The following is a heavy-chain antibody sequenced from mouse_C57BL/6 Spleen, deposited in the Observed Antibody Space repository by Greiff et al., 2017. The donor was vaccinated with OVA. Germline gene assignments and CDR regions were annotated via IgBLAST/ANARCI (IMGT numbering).Heavy chain of an antibody. J-gene: IGHJ2*01. V-gene: IGHV1-69*01. CDR3: ARSTPYYYGSSSYDFDY. CDR2: IDPSDSYT. D-gene: IGHD1-1*01. Sequence: QVQLQQPGAELVMPGASVKLSCKASGYTFTSYWMHWVKQRPGQGLEWIGEIDPSDSYTNYNQKFKGKSTLTVDKSSSTAYMQLSSLTSEDSAVYYCARSTPYYYGSSSYDFDYGGQGTTLTVSS. CDR1: GYTFTSYW.